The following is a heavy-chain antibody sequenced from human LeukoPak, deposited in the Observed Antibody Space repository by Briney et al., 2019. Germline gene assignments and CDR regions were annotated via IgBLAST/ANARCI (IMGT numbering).Heavy chain of an antibody. J-gene: IGHJ5*02. V-gene: IGHV4-31*03. D-gene: IGHD1-26*01. CDR3: ARDRPWELGHNWFDP. CDR2: IYYSGST. CDR1: GGSISSGGYY. Sequence: PSQTLSLTCTVSGGSISSGGYYWSWIRQRPGKGLEWIGYIYYSGSTYYNPSLKSRVTISVDTSKNQFSLKLSSVTAADTAVCYCARDRPWELGHNWFDPWGQGTLVTVSS.